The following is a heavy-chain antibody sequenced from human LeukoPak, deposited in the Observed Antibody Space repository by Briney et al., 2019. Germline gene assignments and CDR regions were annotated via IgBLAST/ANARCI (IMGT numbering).Heavy chain of an antibody. D-gene: IGHD2-21*02. V-gene: IGHV3-48*04. CDR1: GFTFSSYS. Sequence: GGSLRLSCAASGFTFSSYSMNWVRQAPGKGLEWVSYISSSSSTIYYADSVKGRFTVSRDNAKNSLFLQMNSLRADDTAVYYCARTARLFDSWGQGTLVTVSS. CDR3: ARTARLFDS. J-gene: IGHJ5*01. CDR2: ISSSSSTI.